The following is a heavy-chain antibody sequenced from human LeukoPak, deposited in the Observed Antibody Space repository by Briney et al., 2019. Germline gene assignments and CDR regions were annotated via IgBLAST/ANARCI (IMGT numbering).Heavy chain of an antibody. CDR3: ARDRSSTFDY. J-gene: IGHJ4*02. CDR1: GFTFSSYA. CDR2: IKQDGSEK. D-gene: IGHD2/OR15-2a*01. V-gene: IGHV3-7*01. Sequence: GGSLRLSCAASGFTFSSYAMTWVRQAPGKGLEWVANIKQDGSEKYYVDSVRGRFTISRDNAKNSLYLQMNSLRAEDTAVYYCARDRSSTFDYWGQGTLVTVSS.